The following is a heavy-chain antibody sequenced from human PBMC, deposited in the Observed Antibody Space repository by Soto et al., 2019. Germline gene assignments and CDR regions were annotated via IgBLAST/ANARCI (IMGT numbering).Heavy chain of an antibody. Sequence: QVQLVESGGGVDQPGRSLRLSCAASGFTFSSYGMHWVRQAPGTGLEWVAVISYDGSNKYYADSVKGRFTISRDNSKNTLHLQMNSLTAEDTAVYYCAKDVADNIGMDVWGQGTTVTVSS. CDR3: AKDVADNIGMDV. V-gene: IGHV3-30*18. J-gene: IGHJ6*02. CDR2: ISYDGSNK. D-gene: IGHD1-20*01. CDR1: GFTFSSYG.